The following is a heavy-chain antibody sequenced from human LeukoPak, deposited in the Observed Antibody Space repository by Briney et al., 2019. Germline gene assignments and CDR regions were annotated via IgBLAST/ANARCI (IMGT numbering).Heavy chain of an antibody. CDR1: GGTFSSYA. J-gene: IGHJ4*02. Sequence: SVKVSCKASGGTFSSYAISWVRQAPGQGLEWMGGIIPIFGTANYAQKFQGRVTITADESTSTAYMELSRLRSDDTAVYYCARDYYDSSGYLHFDYWGQGTLVTVSS. D-gene: IGHD3-22*01. CDR2: IIPIFGTA. CDR3: ARDYYDSSGYLHFDY. V-gene: IGHV1-69*13.